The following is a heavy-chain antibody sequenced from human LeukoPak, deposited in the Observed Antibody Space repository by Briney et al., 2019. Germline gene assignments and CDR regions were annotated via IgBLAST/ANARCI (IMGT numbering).Heavy chain of an antibody. CDR1: GYTFTGYY. CDR3: ARDVGEYCSSTNCYASHY. J-gene: IGHJ4*02. Sequence: ASVKVSCKASGYTFTGYYIHWVRQAPGQGLEWMGWINPHSGGTNYAQKFQGGVTMTRDTSITTAYMELSSLRSDDTAVYCCARDVGEYCSSTNCYASHYWGQGTLVTVSS. V-gene: IGHV1-2*02. D-gene: IGHD2-2*01. CDR2: INPHSGGT.